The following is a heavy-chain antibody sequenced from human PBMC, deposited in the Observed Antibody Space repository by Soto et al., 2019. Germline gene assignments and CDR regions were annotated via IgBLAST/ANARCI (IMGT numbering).Heavy chain of an antibody. V-gene: IGHV1-69*02. CDR2: IIPILGIA. D-gene: IGHD2-2*01. Sequence: QVQLVQSGAEVKKPGSSVKVSCKASGGTFSSYTISWVRQAPGQGLEWMGRIIPILGIANYAQKFQGRVTIPADKSTSTAYMELSSLRSEDTAVYYCAVNPDIVVVPAAMPFDPWGQGTLVTVSS. J-gene: IGHJ5*02. CDR1: GGTFSSYT. CDR3: AVNPDIVVVPAAMPFDP.